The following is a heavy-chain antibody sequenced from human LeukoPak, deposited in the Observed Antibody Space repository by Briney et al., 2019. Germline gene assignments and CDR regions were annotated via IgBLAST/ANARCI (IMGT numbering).Heavy chain of an antibody. CDR3: ASSVTTGTNLDY. V-gene: IGHV4-34*01. D-gene: IGHD1-1*01. CDR2: INHSGST. Sequence: SETLSLTCAVYGGSFSGYYWSWIRQPPGKGLEWIGEINHSGSTNYNPSLKSRVTISVDTSKNQFSLKLSSVTAADTAVYYCASSVTTGTNLDYWGQGTLVTVSS. J-gene: IGHJ4*02. CDR1: GGSFSGYY.